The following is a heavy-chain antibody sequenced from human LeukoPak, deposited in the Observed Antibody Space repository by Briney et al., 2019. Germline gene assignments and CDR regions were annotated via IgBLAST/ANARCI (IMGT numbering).Heavy chain of an antibody. CDR3: VKSLPDHPFHI. CDR2: LRRNVHTT. J-gene: IGHJ3*02. CDR1: GFTLSTYP. V-gene: IGHV3-64D*06. D-gene: IGHD2-21*02. Sequence: GGSLRLSCSASGFTLSTYPMEWGRQARGKGVECFSYLRRNVHTTYYAYSVQRNFPISKDTSKPTLYLQIRSLRSESTAVYYCVKSLPDHPFHIWGQGTMLTVSS.